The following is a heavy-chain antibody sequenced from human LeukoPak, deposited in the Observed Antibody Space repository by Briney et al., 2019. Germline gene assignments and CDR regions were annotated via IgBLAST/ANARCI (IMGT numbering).Heavy chain of an antibody. J-gene: IGHJ3*02. CDR3: ARERIAAADDAFDI. D-gene: IGHD6-13*01. V-gene: IGHV1-18*01. CDR1: GYTFTSYG. CDR2: ISAYNGNT. Sequence: ASVKVSCKASGYTFTSYGISWVRQAPGQGLEWLGWISAYNGNTNYAQKFQGRVTMTRDMSTSTVYMELSSLRSEDTAVYYCARERIAAADDAFDIWGQGTMVTVSS.